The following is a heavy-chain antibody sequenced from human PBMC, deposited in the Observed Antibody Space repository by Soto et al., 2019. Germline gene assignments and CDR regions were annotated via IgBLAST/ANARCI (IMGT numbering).Heavy chain of an antibody. CDR3: AKAADYGGNPYYFDY. CDR2: ISYDGSNK. CDR1: GFTFSSYG. V-gene: IGHV3-30*18. D-gene: IGHD4-17*01. J-gene: IGHJ4*02. Sequence: QVQLVESGGGVVQPGRSLRLSCAASGFTFSSYGMHWVRQAPGKGLEWVAVISYDGSNKYYADSVKGRFTISRDNSKNTLYLQMNSLRAEDTAVYYCAKAADYGGNPYYFDYWGQGTLVTVSS.